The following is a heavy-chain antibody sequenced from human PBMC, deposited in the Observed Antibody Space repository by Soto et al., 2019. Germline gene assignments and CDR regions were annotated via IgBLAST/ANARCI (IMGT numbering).Heavy chain of an antibody. CDR3: ARSPGGYYID. V-gene: IGHV3-74*01. CDR2: INTDGSST. D-gene: IGHD3-9*01. CDR1: GFSFSSYW. Sequence: EVKLVESGGGLVQPGGSLRLSCADSGFSFSSYWMHWVRQGPGKGLVWVARINTDGSSTNYADSVKGRFTISRDNAKNTLYLQMNSLRAEDTAVYYFARSPGGYYIDWGQGTMVTVSS. J-gene: IGHJ3*01.